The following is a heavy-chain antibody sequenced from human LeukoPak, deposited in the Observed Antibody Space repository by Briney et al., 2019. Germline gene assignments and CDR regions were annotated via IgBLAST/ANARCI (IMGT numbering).Heavy chain of an antibody. V-gene: IGHV3-21*01. CDR3: VRGSYGAYDY. CDR2: ISSDSSYI. D-gene: IGHD4-17*01. CDR1: GFNFNTYT. Sequence: GRSLRLSCAASGFNFNTYTMNWVRQAPGKGLEWVSSISSDSSYIYYADAVHGRSTVSRDNAKYSLYLQMNSLRAEDTAVYYCVRGSYGAYDYWGQGSLVTVSS. J-gene: IGHJ4*02.